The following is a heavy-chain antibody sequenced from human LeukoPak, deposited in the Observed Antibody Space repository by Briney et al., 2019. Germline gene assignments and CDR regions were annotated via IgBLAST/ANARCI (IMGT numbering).Heavy chain of an antibody. CDR1: GFTFSRYW. J-gene: IGHJ5*02. CDR3: ARVVGSYSDWFDP. D-gene: IGHD1-26*01. CDR2: IKQDGSEK. V-gene: IGHV3-7*01. Sequence: PGGSLRLSCTASGFTFSRYWMSWVRQAPGKGLEWVANIKQDGSEKYYVDSVKGRFTISRDNAKNSLYLQINSLRAEDTAVYYCARVVGSYSDWFDPWGQGTLVTVSS.